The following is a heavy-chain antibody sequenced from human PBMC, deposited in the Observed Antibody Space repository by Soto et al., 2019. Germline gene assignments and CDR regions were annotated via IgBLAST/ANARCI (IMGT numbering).Heavy chain of an antibody. Sequence: QVQLVESGGGVVQPGRSLRLSCAASGFTFSSYGMHWVRQAPGKGLEWVAVISYDGSNKYYADSVKGRFTISRDNSKNTLYLQMHSLRAEDTAVYYCATESDQLDDYYGMDVWGQGTTVTVSS. V-gene: IGHV3-30*03. CDR3: ATESDQLDDYYGMDV. D-gene: IGHD1-1*01. CDR2: ISYDGSNK. CDR1: GFTFSSYG. J-gene: IGHJ6*02.